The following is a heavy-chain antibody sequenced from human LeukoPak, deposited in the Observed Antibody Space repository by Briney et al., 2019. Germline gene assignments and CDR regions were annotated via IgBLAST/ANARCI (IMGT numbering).Heavy chain of an antibody. J-gene: IGHJ4*02. CDR2: IIPIFGTA. CDR1: GGTFSSYA. CDR3: ARYGGYDPYSSSWYSYGY. V-gene: IGHV1-69*13. D-gene: IGHD6-13*01. Sequence: SVKVSCKASGGTFSSYAISWVRQAPGQGLEWMGGIIPIFGTANYAQKFQGRVTITADESTSTAYMELSSLRSEDTAVYYCARYGGYDPYSSSWYSYGYWGQGTLVTVSS.